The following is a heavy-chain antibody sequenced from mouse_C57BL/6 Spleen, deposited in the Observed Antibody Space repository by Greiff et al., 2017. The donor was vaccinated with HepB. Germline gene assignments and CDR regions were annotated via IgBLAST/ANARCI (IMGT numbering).Heavy chain of an antibody. CDR3: TRGEGQSWGY. Sequence: VQLQQSGAELVKPGASVKLSCTASGFNIKDYYMHWVKQRTEQGLEWIGRIDPEDGETKYAPKFQGKATLTADTSANTAYLQLSSLTYEDTAVYYCTRGEGQSWGYWGQGTTLTVSS. CDR1: GFNIKDYY. CDR2: IDPEDGET. V-gene: IGHV14-2*01. J-gene: IGHJ2*01. D-gene: IGHD3-3*01.